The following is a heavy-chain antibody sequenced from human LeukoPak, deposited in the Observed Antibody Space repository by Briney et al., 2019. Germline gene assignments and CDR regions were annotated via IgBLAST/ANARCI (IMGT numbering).Heavy chain of an antibody. J-gene: IGHJ4*02. V-gene: IGHV3-23*01. D-gene: IGHD2-21*01. Sequence: RPGGSLRLSCAASGFTFSSYGMSWVRQAPGKGLEWVSAISGSGGSTYHADSVKGRFTISRDSSKNTLYLQMNRLRAEDAAVYYCAKAPVTTCSGAYCYPFDYWGQGTLVTVSS. CDR2: ISGSGGST. CDR1: GFTFSSYG. CDR3: AKAPVTTCSGAYCYPFDY.